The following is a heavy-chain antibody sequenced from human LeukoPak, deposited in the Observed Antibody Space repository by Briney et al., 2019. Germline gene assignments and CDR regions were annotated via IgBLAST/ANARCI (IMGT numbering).Heavy chain of an antibody. J-gene: IGHJ4*02. CDR3: AREPPRIVGATKSINDY. CDR2: INPNSGGT. D-gene: IGHD1-26*01. V-gene: IGHV1-2*06. CDR1: GYTLTELS. Sequence: GASVKVSCKVSGYTLTELSMHWVRQAPGQGLEWMGRINPNSGGTNYAQKFQGRVTMTRDTSISTAYMELSRLRSDDTAVYYCAREPPRIVGATKSINDYWGQGTLVTVSS.